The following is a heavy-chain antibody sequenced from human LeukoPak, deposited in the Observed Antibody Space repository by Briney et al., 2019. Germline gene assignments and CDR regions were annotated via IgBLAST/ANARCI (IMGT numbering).Heavy chain of an antibody. CDR3: ARDSRYYYDSSGYYPRFDY. V-gene: IGHV3-48*01. D-gene: IGHD3-22*01. CDR1: GFTFSSYS. J-gene: IGHJ4*02. CDR2: ISSSSSTI. Sequence: GGSLRLSCAASGFTFSSYSMTWVRQAPGKGLEWVSYISSSSSTIYYADSVKGRFTISRDNAKNSLYLQMNSLRAEDTAVYYCARDSRYYYDSSGYYPRFDYWGQGTLVTVSS.